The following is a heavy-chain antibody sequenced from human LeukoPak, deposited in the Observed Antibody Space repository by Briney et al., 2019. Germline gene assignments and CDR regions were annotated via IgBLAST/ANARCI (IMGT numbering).Heavy chain of an antibody. D-gene: IGHD6-13*01. CDR1: GFTFSSYG. CDR2: ISYDGSNK. J-gene: IGHJ4*02. CDR3: AKDSSSWYYFDY. Sequence: GRSLRLYCAASGFTFSSYGMHWVRQAPGKGLEWVAVISYDGSNKYYADSVKGGFTISRDNSKNTLYLQMNSLRAEDTAVYYCAKDSSSWYYFDYWGQGTLVTVSS. V-gene: IGHV3-30*18.